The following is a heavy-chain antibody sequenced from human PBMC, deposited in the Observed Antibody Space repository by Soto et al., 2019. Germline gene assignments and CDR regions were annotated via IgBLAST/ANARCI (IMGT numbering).Heavy chain of an antibody. CDR3: AKAFVVNVYYYYYGMDV. D-gene: IGHD2-21*01. CDR1: GFTFSSYG. Sequence: GGSLRLSCAASGFTFSSYGMHWVRQAPGKGLEWVAVISYDGSNKYYADSVKGRFTISRDNSKNTLYLQMNSLRAEDTAVYYCAKAFVVNVYYYYYGMDVWGQGTTVTVSS. V-gene: IGHV3-30*18. CDR2: ISYDGSNK. J-gene: IGHJ6*02.